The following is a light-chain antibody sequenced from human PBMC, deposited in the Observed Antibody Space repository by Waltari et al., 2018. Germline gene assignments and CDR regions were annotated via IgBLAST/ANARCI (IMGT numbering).Light chain of an antibody. Sequence: DIQMTQSPSSLSASVGDRVTITCRASQTINSYLTWYQQKPGKVPKILIYTGSSLESGVPSRFSGSGSGTEFTLTISSLQPEDFATYYCQQQNSHPLTFGGGTKVEIK. V-gene: IGKV1-17*03. CDR3: QQQNSHPLT. CDR2: TGS. J-gene: IGKJ4*01. CDR1: QTINSY.